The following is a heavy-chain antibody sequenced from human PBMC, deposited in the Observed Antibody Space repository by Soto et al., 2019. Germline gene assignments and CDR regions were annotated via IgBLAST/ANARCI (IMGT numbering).Heavy chain of an antibody. CDR1: GFTFSSYG. Sequence: QPGGSLRLSCAASGFTFSSYGMHWVRQAPGKGLEWVAVIWYDGSNKYYADSVKGRFTISRDNSKNTLYLQMNSLRAEDTAVYYCARGHYYDSSGYYYTWFDPWGQGTLVTVSS. J-gene: IGHJ5*02. V-gene: IGHV3-33*01. CDR3: ARGHYYDSSGYYYTWFDP. CDR2: IWYDGSNK. D-gene: IGHD3-22*01.